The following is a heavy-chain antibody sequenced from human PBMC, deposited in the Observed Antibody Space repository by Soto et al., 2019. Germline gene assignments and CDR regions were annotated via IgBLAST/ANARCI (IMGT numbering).Heavy chain of an antibody. Sequence: SETLSLTCPVSGGSISSSSYYWGWIRQPPGKGLEWIGSIYYSGSTYYNPSLKSRVTISVDTSKNQFSLKLSSVTAADTAVYYCARESLVRGVIIYYYGMDVWGQGTTVTVSS. CDR2: IYYSGST. CDR3: ARESLVRGVIIYYYGMDV. V-gene: IGHV4-39*07. J-gene: IGHJ6*02. CDR1: GGSISSSSYY. D-gene: IGHD3-10*01.